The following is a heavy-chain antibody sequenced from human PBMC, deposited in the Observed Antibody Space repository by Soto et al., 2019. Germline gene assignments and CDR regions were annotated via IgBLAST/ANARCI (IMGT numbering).Heavy chain of an antibody. Sequence: QVQLVQSGAEVKKPGSSVRVSCKASGTIFSSYTISWVRQAPGQGLEWMGRIIPILGETNSAQKFQDRVTLTADKSTNPAYPELKSLRLEDTAVYYCARGLGGGMEDWGQGTTVTVSS. CDR3: ARGLGGGMED. CDR2: IIPILGET. J-gene: IGHJ6*02. D-gene: IGHD3-16*01. CDR1: GTIFSSYT. V-gene: IGHV1-69*08.